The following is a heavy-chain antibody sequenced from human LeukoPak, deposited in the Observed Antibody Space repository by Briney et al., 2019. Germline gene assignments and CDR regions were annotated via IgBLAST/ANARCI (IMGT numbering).Heavy chain of an antibody. J-gene: IGHJ6*02. CDR3: ARDNYSNYEYYYYGMDV. CDR2: IYYSGST. D-gene: IGHD4-11*01. CDR1: GGSISSGGYY. Sequence: SQTLSLTCTVSGGSISSGGYYWSWIRQHPGKGLEWIGYIYYSGSTYYNPSLKSRVTISVDTSKNQFSLKPSSVTAADTAVYYCARDNYSNYEYYYYGMDVWGQGTTVTVSS. V-gene: IGHV4-31*03.